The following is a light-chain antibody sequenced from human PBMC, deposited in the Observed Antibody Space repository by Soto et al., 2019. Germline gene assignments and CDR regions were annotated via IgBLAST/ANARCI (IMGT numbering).Light chain of an antibody. Sequence: EIVLTQSPGTLSLSPGERATLSCRASQSVGTYLAWYQQKPGQAPRLLMYGASSRATGIPDRFSGSGSGTDFTLTISRLEPEDFAVYYCQQYGSSITFGQGTDWR. J-gene: IGKJ5*01. CDR2: GAS. CDR3: QQYGSSIT. V-gene: IGKV3-20*01. CDR1: QSVGTY.